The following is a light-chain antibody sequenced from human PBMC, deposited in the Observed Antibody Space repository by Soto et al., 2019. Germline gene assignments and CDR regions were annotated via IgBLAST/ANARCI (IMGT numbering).Light chain of an antibody. J-gene: IGKJ1*01. CDR3: QQTYINPRA. CDR2: AAS. V-gene: IGKV1-39*01. CDR1: QSFSYY. Sequence: DIQMTQSPSSLSASVGDRVTIPCRASQSFSYYLNWYQQKPGKAPKLLIYAASSLQSGVPSRFSGSGSGTDFTLTISSLQPDDFATYYCQQTYINPRAFGQGTKVEIK.